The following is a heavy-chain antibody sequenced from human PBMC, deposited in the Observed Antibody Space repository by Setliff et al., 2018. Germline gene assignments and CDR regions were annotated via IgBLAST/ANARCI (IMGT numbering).Heavy chain of an antibody. D-gene: IGHD4-17*01. CDR2: ISGTGGST. CDR1: DFIFNNAW. Sequence: GSLRLSCAASDFIFNNAWMSWVRQAPGKGLEWVSAISGTGGSTYYADSVKGRFNISRDNSKNTLYLQMNSLSAEDTAVYYCARSRLRGGLYFDYWGQGTLVTVSS. J-gene: IGHJ4*02. CDR3: ARSRLRGGLYFDY. V-gene: IGHV3-23*01.